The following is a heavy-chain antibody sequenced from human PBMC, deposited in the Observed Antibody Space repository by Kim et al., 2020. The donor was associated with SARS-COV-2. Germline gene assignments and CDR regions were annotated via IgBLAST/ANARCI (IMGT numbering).Heavy chain of an antibody. CDR1: GGSFSGYY. J-gene: IGHJ5*02. V-gene: IGHV4-34*01. CDR3: ARGPGYSSSWYGTRGWFDP. Sequence: SETLSLTCAVYGGSFSGYYWSWIRQPPGKGLEWIGEINHFGSTNYNPSLKSRVTISVDTSKNQFSLKLSSVTAADTAVYYCARGPGYSSSWYGTRGWFDPWGQGTLVTVS. D-gene: IGHD6-13*01. CDR2: INHFGST.